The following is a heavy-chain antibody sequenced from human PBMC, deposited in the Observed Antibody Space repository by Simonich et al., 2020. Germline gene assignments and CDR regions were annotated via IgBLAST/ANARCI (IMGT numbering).Heavy chain of an antibody. CDR1: GFTFSSYI. D-gene: IGHD1-1*01. CDR2: ISSISSYI. V-gene: IGHV3-21*01. CDR3: ARANERDY. Sequence: EVQLVESGGGLVKPGGSLRLSCAASGFTFSSYIMNWVRQAPEKGVEVASSISSISSYIYYADSVKGRFTISRDNAKNSLFLQMNSLRAEDTAVYYCARANERDYWGQGTLVTVSS. J-gene: IGHJ4*02.